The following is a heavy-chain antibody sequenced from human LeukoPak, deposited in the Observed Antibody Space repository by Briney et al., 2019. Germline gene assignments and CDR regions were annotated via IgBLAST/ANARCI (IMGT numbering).Heavy chain of an antibody. CDR3: ARDLGRSLSGSTCSDS. CDR1: GGSFRGYF. J-gene: IGHJ4*02. V-gene: IGHV4-34*01. CDR2: MNHSGST. Sequence: SETLSLTCVVNGGSFRGYFWTWIRQPPGKGLEWLGEMNHSGSTTYNPSLKSRVTISVDTSKNQFSLKLNSVIAADTAVYYCARDLGRSLSGSTCSDSWGQGILVTVSS. D-gene: IGHD2-2*01.